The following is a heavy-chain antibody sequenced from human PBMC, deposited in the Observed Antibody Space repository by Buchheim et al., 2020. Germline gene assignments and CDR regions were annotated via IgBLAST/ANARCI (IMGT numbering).Heavy chain of an antibody. D-gene: IGHD6-13*01. V-gene: IGHV3-23*01. J-gene: IGHJ4*02. CDR3: RCSGYSSSWNGVDY. Sequence: EVQLLESGGGLVQPGGSLRLSCAASGFTFSSYAMSWVRQAPGKGLEWVSGISSSGGSTYYADSVKGRFTISRDNSKNTLYLQMNSLRAEDTAVYYCRCSGYSSSWNGVDYWGQGTL. CDR1: GFTFSSYA. CDR2: ISSSGGST.